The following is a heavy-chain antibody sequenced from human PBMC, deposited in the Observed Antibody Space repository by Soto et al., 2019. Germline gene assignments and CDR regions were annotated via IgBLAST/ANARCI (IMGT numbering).Heavy chain of an antibody. J-gene: IGHJ3*02. CDR1: GGSVNSGNYY. Sequence: QVQLQQWGAGLLKPSETLSLTCAAYGGSVNSGNYYWSWIRQPPGTGLELIGEMSHSGGTHFNPSLKSRVTISVDTSKNQFSLKMSSVTAADTALYYCARVERGTATTVVDAFDIWGPGTLVTVSS. D-gene: IGHD1-1*01. CDR3: ARVERGTATTVVDAFDI. CDR2: MSHSGGT. V-gene: IGHV4-34*01.